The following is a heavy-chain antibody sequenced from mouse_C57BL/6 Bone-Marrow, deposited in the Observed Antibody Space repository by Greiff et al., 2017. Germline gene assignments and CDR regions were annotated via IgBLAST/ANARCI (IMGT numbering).Heavy chain of an antibody. V-gene: IGHV3-6*01. CDR3: ARSPYYYGSSGWFAY. D-gene: IGHD1-1*01. CDR2: ISYDGSN. J-gene: IGHJ3*01. CDR1: GYSITSGYY. Sequence: VQLQQSGPGLVKPSQSLSLTCSVTGYSITSGYYWNWIRQFPGNKLEWMGYISYDGSNNYNPSLKNRISITRDTSKNQFFLKLNSVTTEDTATYYCARSPYYYGSSGWFAYWGQGTLVTVSA.